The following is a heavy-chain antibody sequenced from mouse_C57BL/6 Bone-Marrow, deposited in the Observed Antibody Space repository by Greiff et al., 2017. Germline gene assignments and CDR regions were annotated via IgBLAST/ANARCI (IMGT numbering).Heavy chain of an antibody. D-gene: IGHD1-1*01. Sequence: VQLQQSGAELARPGASVKLSCKASGYTFTSYGISWVKQRTGKGLEWIGEIYPRSGNTYYNEKFKGKATLTADKSSSTAYMELRSLTSEDSAVYFCARSSDYGSSRYYAMDYWGQGTSVTVSS. CDR2: IYPRSGNT. V-gene: IGHV1-81*01. J-gene: IGHJ4*01. CDR3: ARSSDYGSSRYYAMDY. CDR1: GYTFTSYG.